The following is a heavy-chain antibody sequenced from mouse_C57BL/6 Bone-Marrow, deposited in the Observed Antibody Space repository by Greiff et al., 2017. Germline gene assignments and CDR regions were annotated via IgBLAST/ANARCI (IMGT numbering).Heavy chain of an antibody. V-gene: IGHV1-50*01. CDR1: GYTFTSYW. CDR3: ARYYYGSSPYYAMDY. J-gene: IGHJ4*01. Sequence: QVQLQQPGAELVKPGASVKLSCKASGYTFTSYWMQWVKQRPGQGLEWIGEIDPSDSYTNYNQKFKGKATLTVDTSSSTAYMQRSSLTSEDSAVYYCARYYYGSSPYYAMDYWGQGTSVTVSS. D-gene: IGHD1-1*01. CDR2: IDPSDSYT.